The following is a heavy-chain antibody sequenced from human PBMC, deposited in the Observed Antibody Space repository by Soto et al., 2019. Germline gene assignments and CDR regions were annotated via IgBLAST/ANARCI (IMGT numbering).Heavy chain of an antibody. J-gene: IGHJ3*02. Sequence: PSETLSLTCTVSDGSISSGGYYWSWIRQHPGKGLEWIGYIYYSGSTYYNPSLKSRVTISVDTSKNQFSLKLSSVTAADTAVYYCASPGTTLGPDAFDIWGQGTMVTVSS. CDR1: DGSISSGGYY. V-gene: IGHV4-31*03. CDR2: IYYSGST. CDR3: ASPGTTLGPDAFDI. D-gene: IGHD1-1*01.